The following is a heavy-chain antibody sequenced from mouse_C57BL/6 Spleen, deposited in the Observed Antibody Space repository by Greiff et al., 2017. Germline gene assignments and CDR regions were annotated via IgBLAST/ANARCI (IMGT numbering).Heavy chain of an antibody. D-gene: IGHD1-1*01. V-gene: IGHV5-4*03. J-gene: IGHJ2*01. CDR2: ISDGGSYT. Sequence: DVMLVESGGGLVKPGGSLKLSCAASGFTFSSYAMSWVRQTPEKRLEWVATISDGGSYTYYPDNVKGRFTISRDNAKNNLYLQMSHLKSEDTAMYYCARHYGSPFDYWGQGTTLTVSS. CDR1: GFTFSSYA. CDR3: ARHYGSPFDY.